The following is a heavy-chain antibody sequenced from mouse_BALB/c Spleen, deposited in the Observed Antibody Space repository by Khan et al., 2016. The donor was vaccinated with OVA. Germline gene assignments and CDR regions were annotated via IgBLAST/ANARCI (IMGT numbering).Heavy chain of an antibody. CDR2: IWTGGGT. V-gene: IGHV2-9-2*01. D-gene: IGHD1-1*01. CDR3: VRRGNYYGCFYWYFDV. CDR1: GFSLSNYD. Sequence: QVQLKESGPGLVAPSQSLSITCTVSGFSLSNYDISWIRQPPGKGLEWLGVIWTGGGTNYNSAFMSRLSISKDNSKSQVFLKMNSVQSDDTAIYSCVRRGNYYGCFYWYFDVWGAGTTVTVSS. J-gene: IGHJ1*01.